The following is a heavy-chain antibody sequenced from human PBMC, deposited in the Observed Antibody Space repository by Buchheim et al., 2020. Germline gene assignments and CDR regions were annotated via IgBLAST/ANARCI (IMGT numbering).Heavy chain of an antibody. CDR3: AKDLNDFWSGYGPDWFDP. CDR2: ISGSGGST. J-gene: IGHJ5*02. D-gene: IGHD3-3*01. CDR1: GFTFSSYA. Sequence: EVQLLESGGGLVQPGGSLRLSCAASGFTFSSYAMSWVRQAPGKGLEWVSAISGSGGSTYYADSVKGRFTISRDNSKKTLYLQMNSLRAEDTAVYYCAKDLNDFWSGYGPDWFDPWGQGTL. V-gene: IGHV3-23*01.